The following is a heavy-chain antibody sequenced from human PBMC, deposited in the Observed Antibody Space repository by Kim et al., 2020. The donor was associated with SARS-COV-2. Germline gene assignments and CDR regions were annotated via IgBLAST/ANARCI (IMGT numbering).Heavy chain of an antibody. J-gene: IGHJ4*02. V-gene: IGHV3-7*03. D-gene: IGHD6-19*01. Sequence: GGSLRLSCAASGFTFSSYWMSWVRQAPGKGLEWVANIKQDGSEKYYVDSVKGRFTISRDNAKNSLYLQMNSLRAEDTAVYYCARVDSGYSSGWYLDFDYWGQGTLVTVSS. CDR3: ARVDSGYSSGWYLDFDY. CDR1: GFTFSSYW. CDR2: IKQDGSEK.